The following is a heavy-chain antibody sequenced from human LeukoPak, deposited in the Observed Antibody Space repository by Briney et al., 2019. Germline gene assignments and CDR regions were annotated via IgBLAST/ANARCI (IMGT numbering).Heavy chain of an antibody. CDR3: ARAGSCSSTSCYAGIPGAFDI. CDR1: GGTFSSYA. V-gene: IGHV1-69*13. D-gene: IGHD2-2*01. Sequence: GASVKVSCKASGGTFSSYAISWVRQAPGQGLEWMGGIIPIFGTANYAQRFQGRVTITADESTSTAYMELSSLRSEDTAVYYCARAGSCSSTSCYAGIPGAFDIWGQGTMVTVSS. CDR2: IIPIFGTA. J-gene: IGHJ3*02.